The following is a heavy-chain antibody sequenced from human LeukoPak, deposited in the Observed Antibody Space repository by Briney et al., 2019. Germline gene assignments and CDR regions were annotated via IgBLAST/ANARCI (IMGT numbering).Heavy chain of an antibody. J-gene: IGHJ4*02. CDR3: TYYYDSSGYFGY. Sequence: GGSLRLSCAASGFTFSNAWMSWVRQAPGKGLERVGRIKSKTDGGTTDYAAPVKGRFTISRDDSKNTLYLQMNSLKTEDTAVYYCTYYYDSSGYFGYWGQGTLVTVSS. CDR1: GFTFSNAW. V-gene: IGHV3-15*01. D-gene: IGHD3-22*01. CDR2: IKSKTDGGTT.